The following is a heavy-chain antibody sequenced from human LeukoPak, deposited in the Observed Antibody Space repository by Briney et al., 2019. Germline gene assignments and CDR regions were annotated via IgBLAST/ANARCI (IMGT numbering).Heavy chain of an antibody. CDR3: ARQLAVAATAFDY. V-gene: IGHV4-59*08. D-gene: IGHD2-15*01. CDR2: IYSSGST. CDR1: GGSISNYY. Sequence: SETLSLTCTVSGGSISNYYWSWIRQPPGKGLEWVGYIYSSGSTNYNPSLKSRVTLSVDTSKNQFSLKLSSVTAADTAVCFCARQLAVAATAFDYWGQGTLVTVSS. J-gene: IGHJ4*02.